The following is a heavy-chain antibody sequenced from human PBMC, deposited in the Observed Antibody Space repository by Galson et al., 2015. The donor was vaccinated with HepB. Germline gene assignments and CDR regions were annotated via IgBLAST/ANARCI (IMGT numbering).Heavy chain of an antibody. D-gene: IGHD3-22*01. Sequence: SLRLSCAASGFTFSSYAMSWVRQAPGKGLEWVSAISGSGGSTYYADSVKGRFTISRDNPKNTLYLQMNSLRAEDTAVYYCAKDRRWLLLRNDAFDIWGQGTMVTVSS. CDR1: GFTFSSYA. V-gene: IGHV3-23*01. CDR3: AKDRRWLLLRNDAFDI. J-gene: IGHJ3*02. CDR2: ISGSGGST.